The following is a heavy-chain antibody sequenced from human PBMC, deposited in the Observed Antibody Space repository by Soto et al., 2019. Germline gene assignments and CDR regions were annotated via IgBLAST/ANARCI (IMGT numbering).Heavy chain of an antibody. CDR3: GRDHRWGYEYGDYGDS. CDR1: GFGFDEYG. J-gene: IGHJ4*02. Sequence: EVYLVESGGGVVRPGGSLRLSCAASGFGFDEYGMSWVRQGPGKGLEWVSGINRHGDSTGYADSVKGRFTISRDNAKNSLYLEMNGLRAEDTALYYCGRDHRWGYEYGDYGDSWGQGTLVTVSS. CDR2: INRHGDST. V-gene: IGHV3-20*04. D-gene: IGHD4-17*01.